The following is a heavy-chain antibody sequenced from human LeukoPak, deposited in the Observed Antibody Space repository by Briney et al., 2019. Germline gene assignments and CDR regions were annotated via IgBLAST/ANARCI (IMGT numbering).Heavy chain of an antibody. J-gene: IGHJ4*02. Sequence: SETLSLTCAVYGGSFSGYYWSWIRQPPGKGLEWIGEINHSGSTNYNPSLKSRVTISVDTSKNQFSLKLSSVTAADTAVYYCARSYGSGSLLDYWGQGTLVTVSS. V-gene: IGHV4-34*01. CDR3: ARSYGSGSLLDY. CDR2: INHSGST. D-gene: IGHD3-10*01. CDR1: GGSFSGYY.